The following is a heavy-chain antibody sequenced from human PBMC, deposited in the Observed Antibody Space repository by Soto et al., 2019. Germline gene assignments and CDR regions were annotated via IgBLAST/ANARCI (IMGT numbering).Heavy chain of an antibody. V-gene: IGHV1-18*01. CDR2: ISAYNGNT. CDR3: TRGCSRSSRTFGN. J-gene: IGHJ4*02. D-gene: IGHD2-2*01. CDR1: GYTFTSNG. Sequence: SVKVSSKASGYTFTSNGICWVRHAPEQWLEWMGGISAYNGNTNYAQKLQGRVTMTTETSTSTAYMELRSLRSDDTVVYYCTRGCSRSSRTFGNWGQGTLVTVSS.